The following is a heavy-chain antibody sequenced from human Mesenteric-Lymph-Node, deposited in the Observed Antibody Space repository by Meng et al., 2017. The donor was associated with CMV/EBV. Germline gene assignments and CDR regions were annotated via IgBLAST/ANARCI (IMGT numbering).Heavy chain of an antibody. D-gene: IGHD1-1*01. V-gene: IGHV4-39*07. CDR3: ARDYNLFYFDY. CDR2: IYYSGST. CDR1: GDSISSSGDY. J-gene: IGHJ4*01. Sequence: GSLRLSCTVSGDSISSSGDYWGWLRQPPGKGLEWIGSIYYSGSTYSKPSLKSRVTISVDTSRNQFSLEVISVSAADTAVYYCARDYNLFYFDYWGHGALVTVSS.